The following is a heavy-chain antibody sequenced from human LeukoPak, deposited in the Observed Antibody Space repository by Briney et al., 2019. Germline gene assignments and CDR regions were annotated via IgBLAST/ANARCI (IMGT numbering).Heavy chain of an antibody. CDR1: GFTVSSNY. CDR3: ARGRIATAGYDY. D-gene: IGHD6-13*01. Sequence: GGSLRLSCAASGFTVSSNYMSWVRQVPGKGLEWVSFISSGGSSIYYADSVKGRFTISRDNAQNSLYLQMSSLRAEDSAVYYCARGRIATAGYDYWGQGTLVTVSS. V-gene: IGHV3-48*01. J-gene: IGHJ4*02. CDR2: ISSGGSSI.